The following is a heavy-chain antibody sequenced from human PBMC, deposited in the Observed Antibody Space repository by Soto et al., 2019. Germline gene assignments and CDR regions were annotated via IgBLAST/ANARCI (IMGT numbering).Heavy chain of an antibody. D-gene: IGHD6-13*01. J-gene: IGHJ4*02. CDR3: ARVRPYVSTWHHFDF. CDR2: ISAYNGNT. V-gene: IGHV1-18*01. CDR1: GYRISNYG. Sequence: QGHLVQSGAEVKKPGASVKVSCETSGYRISNYGISWVRQAAGQGLEWMGWISAYNGNTNYAQNFQGRVTMTTDTYTATDYMELRSLTADDTAGHHFARVRPYVSTWHHFDFWGQGTLVIVSS.